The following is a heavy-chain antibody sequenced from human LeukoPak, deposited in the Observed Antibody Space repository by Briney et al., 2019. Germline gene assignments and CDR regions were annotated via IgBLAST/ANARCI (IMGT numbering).Heavy chain of an antibody. V-gene: IGHV3-74*01. Sequence: PGGSLRLSCAASGFIFSSYWMHWVRQAPGKGLVWVSRINSDGSSTSYADSVKGRFTISRDNAKNSLYMQMNSLRAEDTAVYYCARVEVTMVRGVIPTYYMDVWGKGTTVTISS. D-gene: IGHD3-10*01. J-gene: IGHJ6*03. CDR1: GFIFSSYW. CDR3: ARVEVTMVRGVIPTYYMDV. CDR2: INSDGSST.